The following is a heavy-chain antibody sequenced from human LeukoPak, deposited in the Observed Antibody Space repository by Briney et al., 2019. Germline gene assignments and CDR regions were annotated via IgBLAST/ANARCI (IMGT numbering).Heavy chain of an antibody. CDR2: IIPIFGTA. CDR1: GGTFSSYA. V-gene: IGHV1-69*13. Sequence: ASVKVSCKASGGTFSSYAISWVRQAPGQGLEWMGGIIPIFGTANYAQKFQGRVTITADESTSTAYMELNSQRSEDTAVYYCARSSTNPPYNWFDPWGQGTLVTVSS. D-gene: IGHD6-6*01. CDR3: ARSSTNPPYNWFDP. J-gene: IGHJ5*02.